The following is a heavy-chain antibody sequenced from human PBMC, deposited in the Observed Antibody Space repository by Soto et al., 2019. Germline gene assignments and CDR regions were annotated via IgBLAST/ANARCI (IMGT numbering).Heavy chain of an antibody. CDR3: ARGHALGSMWCRMDV. V-gene: IGHV1-3*01. J-gene: IGHJ6*02. D-gene: IGHD2-21*01. CDR2: INAGNGNT. CDR1: GYTFTSYA. Sequence: QVQLVQSGAEVKKPGASVKVSCKASGYTFTSYAMHWVRQAPGQRLEWMGWINAGNGNTKYSQKFQGRVTITRDTSARTAYMELSSLRSEDTAVYYCARGHALGSMWCRMDVWGQGTTVTVSS.